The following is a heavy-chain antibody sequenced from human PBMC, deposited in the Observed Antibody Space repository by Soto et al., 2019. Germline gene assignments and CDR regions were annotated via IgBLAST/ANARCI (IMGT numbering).Heavy chain of an antibody. J-gene: IGHJ6*02. CDR2: ISGSGGST. CDR1: GFTFRIYG. CDR3: AKSLNEYCSGGSCYGMDV. D-gene: IGHD2-15*01. V-gene: IGHV3-23*01. Sequence: GGSLRLSCVASGFTFRIYGMSWVRQAPGKGLEWVSGISGSGGSTYYADSVKGRFTLTRDNSKNTVYLQMNSLRAEDTAVYYCAKSLNEYCSGGSCYGMDVWGQGTTVTVSS.